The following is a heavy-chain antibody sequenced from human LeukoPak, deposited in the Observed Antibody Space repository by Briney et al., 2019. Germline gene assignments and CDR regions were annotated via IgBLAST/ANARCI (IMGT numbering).Heavy chain of an antibody. CDR1: GDSISSYY. CDR3: ARHDLWNHPPDY. Sequence: SETLSLTCTVSGDSISSYYWSWIRQPPGKGLEWIGYIYYTGSTNYNPSLKSRVTISVDTSKNQFSLRLSSVTAADTAVYYCARHDLWNHPPDYWGQGTLVTVSS. J-gene: IGHJ4*02. CDR2: IYYTGST. V-gene: IGHV4-59*08. D-gene: IGHD3-3*01.